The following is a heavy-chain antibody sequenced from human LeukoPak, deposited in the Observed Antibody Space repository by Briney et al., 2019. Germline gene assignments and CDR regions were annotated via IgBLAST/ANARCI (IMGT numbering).Heavy chain of an antibody. Sequence: GSLRLSCAASGFTFSTYWMHWVRQAPGKRLVWFSRINFFGSSTDYAASVNGRFTISRENAMNTLYLQMNSLRAEDTAVYYCAREFDYWGQGTLVTVSS. V-gene: IGHV3-74*01. J-gene: IGHJ4*02. CDR3: AREFDY. CDR2: INFFGSST. CDR1: GFTFSTYW.